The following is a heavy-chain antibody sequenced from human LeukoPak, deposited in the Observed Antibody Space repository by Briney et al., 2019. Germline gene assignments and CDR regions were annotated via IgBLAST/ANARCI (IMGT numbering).Heavy chain of an antibody. Sequence: GASVKVSCKASGYTFTGYYMHWVRQAPGQGLEWMGWINPNSGGTNYAQKFQGRVTMTRDTSISTAYMELSRLRSDDTAVYYCARERHDFWSGYSNGDYWGQGTLVTVSS. J-gene: IGHJ4*02. CDR2: INPNSGGT. V-gene: IGHV1-2*02. CDR1: GYTFTGYY. D-gene: IGHD3-3*01. CDR3: ARERHDFWSGYSNGDY.